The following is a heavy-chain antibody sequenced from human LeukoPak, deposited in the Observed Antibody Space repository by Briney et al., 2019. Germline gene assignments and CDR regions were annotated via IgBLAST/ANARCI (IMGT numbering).Heavy chain of an antibody. Sequence: PSETLSLTCTVSGGSISSYYWSWIRQPPGKGLEWIGYIYYSGSTNYNPSLKSRVTISVDTSKNQFSLKLSSVTAADTAVYYCTRTPGYSSSWYRGYYYYMDVWGKGTTVTVSS. J-gene: IGHJ6*03. CDR2: IYYSGST. CDR1: GGSISSYY. CDR3: TRTPGYSSSWYRGYYYYMDV. D-gene: IGHD6-13*01. V-gene: IGHV4-59*01.